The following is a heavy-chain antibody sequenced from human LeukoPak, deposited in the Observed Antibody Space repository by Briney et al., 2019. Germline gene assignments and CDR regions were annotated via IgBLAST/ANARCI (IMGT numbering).Heavy chain of an antibody. CDR1: GYTFTGHY. CDR3: ARRLTTSQDLDY. D-gene: IGHD2-2*01. Sequence: ASVKVSGKASGYTFTGHYMYWVRQAPGQGLEWMGWINPNSGDTNYAQKFQGRVTMTRDTSISTAYMDLNRLTSDDTAVYYCARRLTTSQDLDYWGQGTLVAVSS. CDR2: INPNSGDT. V-gene: IGHV1-2*02. J-gene: IGHJ4*02.